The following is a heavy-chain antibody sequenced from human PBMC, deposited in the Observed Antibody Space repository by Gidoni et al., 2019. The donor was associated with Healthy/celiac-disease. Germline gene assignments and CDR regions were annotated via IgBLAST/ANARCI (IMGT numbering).Heavy chain of an antibody. D-gene: IGHD2-2*01. Sequence: QVQLVESGGGVVQPGRSLRLSCAASGFTFSSYAMHWVRQAPGKGLEWVAVISYDGSNKYYADSVKGRFTISRDNSKNTLYLQMNSLRAEDTAVYYCARRAGYCSSTSCYALYYYYMDVWGKGTTVTVSS. CDR3: ARRAGYCSSTSCYALYYYYMDV. CDR2: ISYDGSNK. CDR1: GFTFSSYA. V-gene: IGHV3-30-3*01. J-gene: IGHJ6*03.